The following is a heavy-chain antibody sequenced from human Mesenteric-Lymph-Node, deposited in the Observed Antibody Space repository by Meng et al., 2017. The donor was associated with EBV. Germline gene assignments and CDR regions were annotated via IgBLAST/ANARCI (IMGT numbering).Heavy chain of an antibody. V-gene: IGHV1-69*01. CDR2: IIPSFGTT. CDR3: ARDRVASSDILTGHLLLEY. CDR1: GGTFSNYG. Sequence: QVRLVQSGVEVKKPGSSVKVSCTSSGGTFSNYGISWVRQAPGQGLEWMGVIIPSFGTTHFAQKFQGRVTITADESTSTAYMELSSLRSEDTALYYCARDRVASSDILTGHLLLEYWGQGTLVTVSS. J-gene: IGHJ4*02. D-gene: IGHD3-9*01.